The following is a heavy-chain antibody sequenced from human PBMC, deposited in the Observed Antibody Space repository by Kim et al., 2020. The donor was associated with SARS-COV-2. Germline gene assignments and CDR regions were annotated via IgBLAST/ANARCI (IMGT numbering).Heavy chain of an antibody. CDR3: ARGYAFDI. CDR1: GDSVSSNSIA. Sequence: SQTLSLTCAISGDSVSSNSIAWNWIRQSPSRGLEWLGRTYYRSKWYIDYSPSVKGRITISPDTSKNHFSLQLNSVSPEDTAVYYGARGYAFDIWGPGTLV. J-gene: IGHJ3*02. CDR2: TYYRSKWYI. V-gene: IGHV6-1*01.